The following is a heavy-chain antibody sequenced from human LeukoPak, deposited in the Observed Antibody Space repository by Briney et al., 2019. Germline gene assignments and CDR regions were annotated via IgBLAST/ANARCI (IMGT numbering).Heavy chain of an antibody. CDR1: GGSISSYY. CDR2: IYYSGST. Sequence: SETLSLTCTVSGGSISSYYWSWIRQPPGKGLEWIGYIYYSGSTNYNPSLKSRATISVDTSKNQFSLKLSSVTAADTAVYYCARKIAAEGDAFDIWGQGTMVTVSS. J-gene: IGHJ3*02. CDR3: ARKIAAEGDAFDI. V-gene: IGHV4-59*08. D-gene: IGHD6-13*01.